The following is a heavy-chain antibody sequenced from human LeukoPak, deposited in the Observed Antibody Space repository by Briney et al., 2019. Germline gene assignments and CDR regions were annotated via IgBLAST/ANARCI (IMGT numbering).Heavy chain of an antibody. CDR3: ARLGTYCGGDCTNWYFDL. V-gene: IGHV5-51*01. Sequence: GECLKISCKGSGYSFSSYWIGWVRQMPGKGLEWMGIIYPGDSDTRYNPSFQGQVTISADKSISTASLQWNSLKASDTAMYYCARLGTYCGGDCTNWYFDLWGRGTLVTVSS. CDR1: GYSFSSYW. J-gene: IGHJ2*01. D-gene: IGHD2-21*02. CDR2: IYPGDSDT.